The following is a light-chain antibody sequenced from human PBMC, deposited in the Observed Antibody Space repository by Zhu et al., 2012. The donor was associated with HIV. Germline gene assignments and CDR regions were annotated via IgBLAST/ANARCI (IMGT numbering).Light chain of an antibody. CDR2: AAS. CDR3: QQLNTYPPLT. CDR1: QGISTH. V-gene: IGKV1-9*01. Sequence: DIQLTQSPSFLSASVGDRVTITCRASQGISTHLAWYQQKPGKAPKLLIYAASTSHSGVPSRFSGSGSGTEFTLTITSLQPEDFAIYYCQQLNTYPPLTFGGGTKVDIK. J-gene: IGKJ4*01.